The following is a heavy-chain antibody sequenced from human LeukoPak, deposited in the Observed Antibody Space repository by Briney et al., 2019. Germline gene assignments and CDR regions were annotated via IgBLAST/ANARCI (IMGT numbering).Heavy chain of an antibody. J-gene: IGHJ4*02. CDR2: ISYDGSNK. CDR3: AGEGSGWYLDY. D-gene: IGHD6-19*01. CDR1: GFTFSSYA. Sequence: GRSLRLSCAASGFTFSSYAMHWVRQAPGKGLEWVAVISYDGSNKYYADSVKGRFTISRDNSKNTLYQQMNSLRAEDTAVYYCAGEGSGWYLDYWGQGTLVTVSS. V-gene: IGHV3-30*04.